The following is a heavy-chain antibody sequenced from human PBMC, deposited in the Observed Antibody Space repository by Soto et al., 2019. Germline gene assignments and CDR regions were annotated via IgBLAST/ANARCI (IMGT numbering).Heavy chain of an antibody. Sequence: GSLRLSCAASGFTFSNAWMNWVRQAPGKGLEWVGRIKSKTDGGTTDYAAPVKGRFTISRDDSKNTLYLQMNSLKTEDTAVYYCTTEGGSGYPFRYDDYWGQGTLVTVSS. CDR1: GFTFSNAW. CDR3: TTEGGSGYPFRYDDY. D-gene: IGHD3-22*01. V-gene: IGHV3-15*07. CDR2: IKSKTDGGTT. J-gene: IGHJ4*02.